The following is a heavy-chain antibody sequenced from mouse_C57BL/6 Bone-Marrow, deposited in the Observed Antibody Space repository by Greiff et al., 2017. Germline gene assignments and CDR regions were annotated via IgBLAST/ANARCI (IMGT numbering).Heavy chain of an antibody. CDR2: FYPGSGSI. J-gene: IGHJ4*01. D-gene: IGHD1-1*01. CDR3: ARHEDDGYGSTYYAMDY. Sequence: QVQLQQSGAELVKPGASVKLSCKASGYTFTEYTIHWVKQRSGQGLEWIGWFYPGSGSIKYNEIFKDKATLTADKSSSTVYMELSRLTSEDSAVYFCARHEDDGYGSTYYAMDYWGQGTSVTVSS. CDR1: GYTFTEYT. V-gene: IGHV1-62-2*01.